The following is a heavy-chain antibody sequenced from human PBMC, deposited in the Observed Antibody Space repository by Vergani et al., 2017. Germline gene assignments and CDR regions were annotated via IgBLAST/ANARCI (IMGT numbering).Heavy chain of an antibody. D-gene: IGHD3-3*01. CDR3: AKDGARLLEWLLPTREGHYYMDV. J-gene: IGHJ6*03. CDR1: GFTFSSYA. V-gene: IGHV3-23*01. CDR2: ISGSGGRT. Sequence: EVQLLESGGGLVQPGGSLRLSCAASGFTFSSYAMSWVRQAPGKGLEWVSAISGSGGRTYYADSVKGRFTISRDNSKNTLYLQMNSLRAEDTAVYYCAKDGARLLEWLLPTREGHYYMDVWGKGTTVTVSS.